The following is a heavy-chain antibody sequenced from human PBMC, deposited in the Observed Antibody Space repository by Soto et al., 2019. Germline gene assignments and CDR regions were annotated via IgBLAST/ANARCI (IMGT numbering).Heavy chain of an antibody. CDR1: GYTFTSYG. V-gene: IGHV1-18*01. D-gene: IGHD6-19*01. CDR2: ISAYNGNT. CDR3: ARDHGYSSERDFDY. Sequence: VASVKVSCKASGYTFTSYGISWVRQAPGQGLEWMGWISAYNGNTNYAQKLQGRVTMTTDTSTSTAYMELRSLRSDDTAVYYCARDHGYSSERDFDYWGQGTLVTVSS. J-gene: IGHJ4*02.